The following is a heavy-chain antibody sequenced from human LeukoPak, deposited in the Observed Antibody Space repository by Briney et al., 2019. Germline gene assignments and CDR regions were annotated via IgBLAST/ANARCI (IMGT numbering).Heavy chain of an antibody. Sequence: SETLSLTCAVYGGSFSGYYWSWIRQPPGKGLKWIGEINHSGSTNYNPSLKSRVTISVDTSKNQFSLKLSSVTAADTAVYYCARHRYCSGGSCLGFDYWGQGTLVTVSS. J-gene: IGHJ4*02. V-gene: IGHV4-34*01. CDR3: ARHRYCSGGSCLGFDY. CDR2: INHSGST. D-gene: IGHD2-15*01. CDR1: GGSFSGYY.